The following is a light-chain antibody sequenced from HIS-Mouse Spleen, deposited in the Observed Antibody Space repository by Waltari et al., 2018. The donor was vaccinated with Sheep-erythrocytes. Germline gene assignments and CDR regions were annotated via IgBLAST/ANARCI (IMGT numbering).Light chain of an antibody. Sequence: DIQMTQSPSSLSASVGDRVTITCQASKDISNYLNWYQQKPGKAPKLLIYDASNFETGVPSKFSGSGSGTDFTFTISSLHPEDIATYYCQQYDNLLTFGGGTKVEIK. J-gene: IGKJ4*01. CDR3: QQYDNLLT. CDR2: DAS. CDR1: KDISNY. V-gene: IGKV1-33*01.